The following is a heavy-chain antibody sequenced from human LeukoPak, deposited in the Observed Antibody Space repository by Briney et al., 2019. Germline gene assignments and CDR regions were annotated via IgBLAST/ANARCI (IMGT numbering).Heavy chain of an antibody. J-gene: IGHJ4*02. CDR1: GYTFTGYY. D-gene: IGHD6-13*01. V-gene: IGHV1-2*02. CDR2: INPNSGGT. CDR3: ARQVAAVGYYFDY. Sequence: ASVKVSCKASGYTFTGYYIHWVRQAPGQGLEWMGWINPNSGGTKYAQKFQGRVTMTRDTSISTAYMELSRLISDDTAVYYCARQVAAVGYYFDYWGQGTLVTVSS.